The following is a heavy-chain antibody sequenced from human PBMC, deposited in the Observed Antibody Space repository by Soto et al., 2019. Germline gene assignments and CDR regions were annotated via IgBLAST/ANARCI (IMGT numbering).Heavy chain of an antibody. J-gene: IGHJ5*02. CDR2: INPSGGST. V-gene: IGHV1-46*01. CDR3: ARERTFYCSGGSCYSGWFDP. D-gene: IGHD2-15*01. CDR1: GYTFTSYY. Sequence: ASVKVSCKASGYTFTSYYMHWVRQAPGQGLEWMGIINPSGGSTSYAQKFQGRVTMTRDTSTSTVYMELSSLRSEDTAVYYCARERTFYCSGGSCYSGWFDPWRQGTLVTVSS.